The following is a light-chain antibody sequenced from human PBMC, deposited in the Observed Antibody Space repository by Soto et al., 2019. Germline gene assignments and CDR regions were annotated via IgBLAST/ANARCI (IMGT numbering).Light chain of an antibody. Sequence: EIVLTQSPATLSLSPGDRATLSCRASQTVRSDYFAWYQQKPGQAPRVIIFGVSTRASATPDRFRGSGSGTYFTLTISRLEPDDFALYYCQQYGNSPLTFGGGTKVE. J-gene: IGKJ4*01. CDR1: QTVRSDY. CDR3: QQYGNSPLT. V-gene: IGKV3-20*01. CDR2: GVS.